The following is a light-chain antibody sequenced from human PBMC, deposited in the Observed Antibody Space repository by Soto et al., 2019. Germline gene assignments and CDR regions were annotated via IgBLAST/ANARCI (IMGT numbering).Light chain of an antibody. Sequence: DIQMTQSPSSLSASVGDRVTVTCRASQSIGRYLNCYQQKPGKAPRLLIYDVSSLQTGVPSRFSGDESGTDVTLTISGLQLEDFATYYCQQSFTAPRTFGQGAKLEIQ. CDR3: QQSFTAPRT. V-gene: IGKV1-39*01. CDR1: QSIGRY. CDR2: DVS. J-gene: IGKJ2*01.